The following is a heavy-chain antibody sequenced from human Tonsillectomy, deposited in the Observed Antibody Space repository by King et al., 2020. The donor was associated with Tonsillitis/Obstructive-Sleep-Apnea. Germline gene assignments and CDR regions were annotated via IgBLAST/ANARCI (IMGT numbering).Heavy chain of an antibody. J-gene: IGHJ6*03. CDR2: ISYDGSNK. CDR3: AKDGRDIVVDPDYYYYYYMDV. D-gene: IGHD2-2*01. V-gene: IGHV3-30*18. CDR1: GFTFSSYG. Sequence: VQLVESGGGVVQPGTSLRLSCAASGFTFSSYGMYWVRQAPGKGLEWGAVISYDGSNKYYADSVKGRFTISRDNSKNTLYLQMNSLRAEDTAVYYCAKDGRDIVVDPDYYYYYYMDVWGKGTTVTVSS.